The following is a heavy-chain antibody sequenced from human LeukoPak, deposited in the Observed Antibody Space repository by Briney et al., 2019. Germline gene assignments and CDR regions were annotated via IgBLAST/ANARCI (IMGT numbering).Heavy chain of an antibody. CDR1: GGSISSSSYS. CDR2: IYYSGST. J-gene: IGHJ3*02. CDR3: ARHSGYSYGLDAFDI. Sequence: PSETLSLTCTVSGGSISSSSYSWGWIRQPPGKGLEWIGYIYYSGSTNYNPSLKSRVTISVDTSKNQFSLKLSSVTAADTAVYYCARHSGYSYGLDAFDIWGQGTMVTVSS. V-gene: IGHV4-61*05. D-gene: IGHD5-18*01.